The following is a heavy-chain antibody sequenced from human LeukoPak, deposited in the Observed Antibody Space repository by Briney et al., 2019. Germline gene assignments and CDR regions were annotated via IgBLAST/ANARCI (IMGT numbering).Heavy chain of an antibody. Sequence: PSETLSLTCTVSGGSISSYYWSWIRRPPGKGLEWIGYIYYSGSTNYNPSLKSRVTISVDTSKNQFSLKLSSVTAADTAVYYCARGRYYDIFWAFDYWGQGTLVTVSS. CDR1: GGSISSYY. V-gene: IGHV4-59*01. CDR2: IYYSGST. D-gene: IGHD3-9*01. CDR3: ARGRYYDIFWAFDY. J-gene: IGHJ4*02.